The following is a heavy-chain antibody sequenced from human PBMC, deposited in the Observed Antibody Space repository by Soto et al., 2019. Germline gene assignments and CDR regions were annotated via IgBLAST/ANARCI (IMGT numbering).Heavy chain of an antibody. D-gene: IGHD5-18*01. CDR2: IFWNDDE. V-gene: IGHV2-5*01. J-gene: IGHJ4*02. Sequence: SGPTLVNPTQTLTLTCTFSGFSLTTSGVGVGWIRQPPGKALEWLALIFWNDDERYSPSLKSRLTITKDTSKNQVVLTMTNMDPVDTATYYCVNTGYSYDTFGYWGRGTLVTVYS. CDR1: GFSLTTSGVG. CDR3: VNTGYSYDTFGY.